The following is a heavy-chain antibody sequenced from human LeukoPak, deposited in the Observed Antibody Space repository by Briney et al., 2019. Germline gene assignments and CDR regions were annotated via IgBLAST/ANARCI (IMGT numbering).Heavy chain of an antibody. CDR3: AIITRRLERPVG. Sequence: GGSRRLSCAASGFTFSSYAMSWFRQAPGKGLEWFSAISGSGGSTYYADSVKGRFTISRDKSKNTLYLQMNSLRAEDTAVFYCAIITRRLERPVGWGQGTLVTVSS. D-gene: IGHD1-1*01. CDR2: ISGSGGST. J-gene: IGHJ4*02. V-gene: IGHV3-23*01. CDR1: GFTFSSYA.